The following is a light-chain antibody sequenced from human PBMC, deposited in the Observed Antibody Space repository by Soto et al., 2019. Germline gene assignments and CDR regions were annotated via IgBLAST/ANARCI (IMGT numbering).Light chain of an antibody. CDR2: AAS. CDR3: QQSYSTPLT. Sequence: DIQMTQSPSSLSASVVDRVTITCLASQSISSYLNWYQQKPGKAPKLLMYAASSLQSGVPTRFGGSGSGTDFTLTISSLQPEDFATYYCQQSYSTPLTFGGGTKVDIK. V-gene: IGKV1-39*01. CDR1: QSISSY. J-gene: IGKJ4*01.